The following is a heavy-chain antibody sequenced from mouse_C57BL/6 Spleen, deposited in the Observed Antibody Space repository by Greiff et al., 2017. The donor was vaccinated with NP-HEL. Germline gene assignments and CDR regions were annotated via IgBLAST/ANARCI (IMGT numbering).Heavy chain of an antibody. Sequence: VKLQESGAELVRPGASVTLSCKASGYTFTDYEMHWVKQTPVHGLEWIGAIDPETGGTAYNQKFKGKAILTADKSSSTAYMELRSLTSEDSAVYYCTESITTVDYFDYWGQGTTLTVSS. CDR3: TESITTVDYFDY. CDR2: IDPETGGT. D-gene: IGHD1-1*01. V-gene: IGHV1-15*01. J-gene: IGHJ2*01. CDR1: GYTFTDYE.